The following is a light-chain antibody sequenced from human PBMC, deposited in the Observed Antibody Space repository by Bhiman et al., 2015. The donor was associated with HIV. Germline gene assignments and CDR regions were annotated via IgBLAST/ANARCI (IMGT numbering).Light chain of an antibody. CDR2: EVN. CDR1: SSDVGGYNL. CDR3: SSYASSGPSHVI. Sequence: QSALTQPASVSGSPGQSITISCTGTSSDVGGYNLVSWYQQHPGKAPKLLLYEVNKRPSGVSHRFSGSKSGDTASLTISELQAEDEADYYCSSYASSGPSHVIFGGGTKLTVL. V-gene: IGLV2-14*01. J-gene: IGLJ2*01.